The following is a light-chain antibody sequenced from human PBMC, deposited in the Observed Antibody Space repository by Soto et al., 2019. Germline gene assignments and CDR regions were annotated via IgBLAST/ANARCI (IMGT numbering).Light chain of an antibody. J-gene: IGKJ2*01. CDR2: KAS. V-gene: IGKV1-5*03. CDR1: ENIDYD. Sequence: DVQMTQSPSTLSASVGDTVTNTCRANENIDYDLAWYQQKPGRAPKLLIYKASSLESGVPSRFSGSGSGTEFTLTISSLQPDDFATYYCQHHNNYLNTFGQGTKLEI. CDR3: QHHNNYLNT.